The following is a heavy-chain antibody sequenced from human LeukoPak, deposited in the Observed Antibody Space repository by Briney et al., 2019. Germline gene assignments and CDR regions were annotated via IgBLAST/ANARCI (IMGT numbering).Heavy chain of an antibody. J-gene: IGHJ4*02. CDR1: GFNFNNNW. Sequence: GGSLRLSCVASGFNFNNNWMAWVRQAPGKGPELVAHINHDGRHTGYVDSVKGRFTISRDNAKSSLYLQLNSLRAEDTAMYYCAKYLSRAFDCWGQGSLITVSS. CDR3: AKYLSRAFDC. V-gene: IGHV3-7*01. CDR2: INHDGRHT. D-gene: IGHD2/OR15-2a*01.